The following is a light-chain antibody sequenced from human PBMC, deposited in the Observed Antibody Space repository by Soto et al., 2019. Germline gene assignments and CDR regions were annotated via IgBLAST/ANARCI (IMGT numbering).Light chain of an antibody. CDR1: QSISSW. J-gene: IGKJ1*01. CDR2: KAF. V-gene: IGKV1-5*03. Sequence: DIQMTQSPSTLSASVGDRVTITCRASQSISSWLAWYQQKPGKAPKLLIYKAFSLESGVPSRFSGSGSGTEFTLTISSLQPDDFATYYCQPYNSLWTFGQGTKVEIK. CDR3: QPYNSLWT.